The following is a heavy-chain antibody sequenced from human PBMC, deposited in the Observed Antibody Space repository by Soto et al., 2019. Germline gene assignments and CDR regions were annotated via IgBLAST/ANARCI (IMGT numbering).Heavy chain of an antibody. CDR1: GFPFGSYA. J-gene: IGHJ4*02. CDR2: ISGGDTT. Sequence: EVQLLESGGGLVKPGGSLRLSCVASGFPFGSYAMSWVRQAPGQGLDWVSTISGGDTTQYAESVKGRFTISRDKAKNTLYLQVNTLRVEDTAVYYCATGLDMATFWTDWGQGTLVTVYS. D-gene: IGHD3-3*01. V-gene: IGHV3-23*01. CDR3: ATGLDMATFWTD.